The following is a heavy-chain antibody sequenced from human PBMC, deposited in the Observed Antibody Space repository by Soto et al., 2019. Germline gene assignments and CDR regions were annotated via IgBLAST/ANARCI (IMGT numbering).Heavy chain of an antibody. V-gene: IGHV4-31*01. CDR2: IYYSGST. D-gene: IGHD2-2*01. CDR3: AVGLVPAAMIDAFDI. Sequence: QVQLQESGPGLVKPSQTLSLTCTVSGGSISSGGYYWSWIRQHPGKGLEWIGYIYYSGSTYYNPSLKSLGTISVETSKNQFSLTLSSVTAADTAVYYCAVGLVPAAMIDAFDIWGQGTMVTVSS. CDR1: GGSISSGGYY. J-gene: IGHJ3*02.